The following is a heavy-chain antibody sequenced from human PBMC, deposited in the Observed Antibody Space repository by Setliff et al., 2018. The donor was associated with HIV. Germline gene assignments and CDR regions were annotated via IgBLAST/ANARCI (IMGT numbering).Heavy chain of an antibody. J-gene: IGHJ4*02. CDR3: ARDQSVAGPTTSDY. CDR1: GLTFSGNW. D-gene: IGHD2-15*01. V-gene: IGHV3-7*01. CDR2: INQDESQK. Sequence: GGSLRLSCAASGLTFSGNWMSWVRQAPGKGLEWVANINQDESQKYYVGSVKGRFTISRDNAKNTLFLQMNSLRAEDTGVYYCARDQSVAGPTTSDYWGQGTLVTVSS.